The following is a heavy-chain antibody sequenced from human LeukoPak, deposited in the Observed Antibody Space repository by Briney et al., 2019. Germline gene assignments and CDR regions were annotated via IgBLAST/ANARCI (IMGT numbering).Heavy chain of an antibody. CDR2: IAISGTYI. V-gene: IGHV3-21*01. CDR1: GFILSDYN. Sequence: PGGSLRLSCAACGFILSDYNMNWVRQAPGQGLEWVSLIAISGTYITYADSVKGRFTISRENAKNSLYLQMNSLRAEDTAVYYCTRDVSATARAYDYWGQGTLVTVSS. J-gene: IGHJ4*02. CDR3: TRDVSATARAYDY. D-gene: IGHD1-26*01.